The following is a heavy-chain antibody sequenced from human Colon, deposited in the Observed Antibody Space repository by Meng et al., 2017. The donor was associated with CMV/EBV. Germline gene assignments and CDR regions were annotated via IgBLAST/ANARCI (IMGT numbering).Heavy chain of an antibody. Sequence: QVQVQESGPGLVKPSETLSLTCTVSGGSISSYCFSWIRQAPEKGLEWIGYTCYNGDSNYNPPLKSRVTISVDTSKNQFSLKLSSVTAADTAMYYCALRGSAAGTFQHWGQGTLVTVSS. V-gene: IGHV4-59*01. CDR3: ALRGSAAGTFQH. CDR2: TCYNGDS. J-gene: IGHJ1*01. D-gene: IGHD6-13*01. CDR1: GGSISSYC.